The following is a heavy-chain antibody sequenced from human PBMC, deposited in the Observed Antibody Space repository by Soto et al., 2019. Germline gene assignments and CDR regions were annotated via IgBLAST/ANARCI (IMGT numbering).Heavy chain of an antibody. CDR1: GFNFGGYG. CDR3: AKRGGYAISFYDS. CDR2: ISGDASRT. D-gene: IGHD3-16*01. J-gene: IGHJ4*02. Sequence: GGSLRLSCAGTGFNFGGYGMSWVRQAPGKGLEWVSTISGDASRTYYADSVRGRFTVSRDNAKSTVYLRMNSLRAEDTAIYYCAKRGGYAISFYDSWGQGTLVTVSS. V-gene: IGHV3-23*01.